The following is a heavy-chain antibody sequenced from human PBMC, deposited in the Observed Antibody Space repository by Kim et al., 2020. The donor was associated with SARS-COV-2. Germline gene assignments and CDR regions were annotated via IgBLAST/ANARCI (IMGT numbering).Heavy chain of an antibody. Sequence: GGSLRLSCAASGFTFSSYAMSWVRQAPGKGLEWVSAISGSGGSTYYADSVKGRFTISRDNSKNTLYLQMNSLRAEDTAVYYCAKDGQGVPHYYDSSGYYFDYWGQGTLVTVSS. CDR3: AKDGQGVPHYYDSSGYYFDY. D-gene: IGHD3-22*01. V-gene: IGHV3-23*01. CDR1: GFTFSSYA. CDR2: ISGSGGST. J-gene: IGHJ4*02.